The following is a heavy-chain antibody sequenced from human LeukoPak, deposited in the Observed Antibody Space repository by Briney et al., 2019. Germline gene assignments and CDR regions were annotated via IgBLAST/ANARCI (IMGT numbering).Heavy chain of an antibody. CDR1: GGSISSSNW. D-gene: IGHD3-10*01. J-gene: IGHJ5*02. CDR2: IYHSGST. V-gene: IGHV4-4*02. Sequence: PSETLSLTCAVSGGSISSSNWWSWVRQPPGKGLEWIGEIYHSGSTNYNPSLKSRVTISVDKSKNQFSLKLSSVTAADTAVYYCARDSGTTGEVKFDPWGQGILVTVSS. CDR3: ARDSGTTGEVKFDP.